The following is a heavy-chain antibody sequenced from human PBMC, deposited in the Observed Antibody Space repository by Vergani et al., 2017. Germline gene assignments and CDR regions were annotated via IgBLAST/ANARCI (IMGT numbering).Heavy chain of an antibody. V-gene: IGHV1-2*02. CDR1: GYTFTGYY. CDR3: ARYSTGAEGDWFDP. J-gene: IGHJ5*02. CDR2: INPNSGGT. D-gene: IGHD6-19*01. Sequence: QVQLVQSGAEVKKPGASVKVSCKASGYTFTGYYMHWVRQAPGQGLEWMGWINPNSGGTNYAQKFQGRVTMTRETSISTAYMELSRLRADATAVYYYARYSTGAEGDWFDPWGQGTLVTVSS.